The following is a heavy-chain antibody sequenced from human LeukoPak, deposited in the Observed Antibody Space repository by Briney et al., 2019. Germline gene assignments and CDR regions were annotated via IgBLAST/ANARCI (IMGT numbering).Heavy chain of an antibody. J-gene: IGHJ3*02. D-gene: IGHD2/OR15-2a*01. V-gene: IGHV4-59*01. Sequence: PSETLSLTCTASRSSISTYYRSWIRQPPGKGLEWVAYIYYSGSTYYNPSLKSRVTISVDTSKNQFSLRLSSVTAADTAVYYCARSRVRTTSLAAFDIWGQGTKVTVSS. CDR3: ARSRVRTTSLAAFDI. CDR2: IYYSGST. CDR1: RSSISTYY.